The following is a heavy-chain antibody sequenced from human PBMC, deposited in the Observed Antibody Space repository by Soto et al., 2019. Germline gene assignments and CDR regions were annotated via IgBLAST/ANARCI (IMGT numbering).Heavy chain of an antibody. D-gene: IGHD6-6*01. CDR1: GYTFTNCY. CDR3: ARAYTTSCPGP. CDR2: INPTGGST. J-gene: IGHJ5*02. V-gene: IGHV1-46*01. Sequence: ASVKVSCKASGYTFTNCYMRWVRQAPGQGLEWMGMINPTGGSTTYAQKFQGRVSMTRDTSTNTVYMEPSGLRSEDTAVYYCARAYTTSCPGPWGQGTLVTVSS.